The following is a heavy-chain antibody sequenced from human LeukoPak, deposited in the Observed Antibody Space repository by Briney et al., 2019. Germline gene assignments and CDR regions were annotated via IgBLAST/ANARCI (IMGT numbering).Heavy chain of an antibody. CDR2: INWNGGST. J-gene: IGHJ4*02. CDR3: AREDSSSWGYYFDY. D-gene: IGHD6-13*01. CDR1: GFTFDDYG. Sequence: PGGSLRLSCAASGFTFDDYGMSWVRQAPGKGLEWVSGINWNGGSTGYADSVKGRFTISRDNAKNSLYLQMNSLRAEDTALYYCAREDSSSWGYYFDYWGQGTLVTVPS. V-gene: IGHV3-20*04.